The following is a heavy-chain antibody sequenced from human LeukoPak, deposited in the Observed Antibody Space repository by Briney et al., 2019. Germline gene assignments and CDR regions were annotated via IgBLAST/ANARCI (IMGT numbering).Heavy chain of an antibody. CDR1: GGSISSYY. V-gene: IGHV4-59*08. D-gene: IGHD5-18*01. CDR2: IYYSGST. Sequence: SETLSLTCTVSGGSISSYYWSWIRQPPGKGLEWIGYIYYSGSTNYNPSLKSRVTISVDTSKNQFSLKLSSVTAADTAVYYCARRGYSYAIDYWGQGTQVTVSS. J-gene: IGHJ4*02. CDR3: ARRGYSYAIDY.